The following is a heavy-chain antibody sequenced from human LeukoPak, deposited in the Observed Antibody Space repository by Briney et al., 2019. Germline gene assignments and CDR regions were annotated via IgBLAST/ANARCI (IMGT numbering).Heavy chain of an antibody. CDR2: INHSGST. D-gene: IGHD1-26*01. CDR1: GGSFSGYY. CDR3: ARGRGAGSGSYIY. V-gene: IGHV4-34*01. Sequence: PSETLSPTCAVYGGSFSGYYWSWIRQPPGKGLEWIGEINHSGSTNYNPTLKSRVTISVDTSKNQFSLKLSSVTAADTAVYYCARGRGAGSGSYIYWGQGTLVTVSS. J-gene: IGHJ4*02.